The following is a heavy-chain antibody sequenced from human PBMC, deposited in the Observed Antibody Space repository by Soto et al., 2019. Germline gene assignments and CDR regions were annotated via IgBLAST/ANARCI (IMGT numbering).Heavy chain of an antibody. CDR1: GGSISSSSYY. V-gene: IGHV4-39*07. D-gene: IGHD3-10*01. Sequence: ASETLSLTCTVSGGSISSSSYYWGWIRQPPGKGLEWIGSIYYSGSTYYNPSLKSRVTISVDTSKNQFSLKLSSVTAADTAVYYCARGGARFDYWGQGTLVTVSS. J-gene: IGHJ4*02. CDR3: ARGGARFDY. CDR2: IYYSGST.